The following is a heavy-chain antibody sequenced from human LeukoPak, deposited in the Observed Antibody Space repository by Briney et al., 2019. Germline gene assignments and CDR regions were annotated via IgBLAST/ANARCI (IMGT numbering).Heavy chain of an antibody. CDR3: ARDISVGSSSGYSWFDP. J-gene: IGHJ5*02. V-gene: IGHV4-30-4*08. CDR2: IYYSGST. CDR1: GGSISSGGYY. D-gene: IGHD3-22*01. Sequence: SETLSLTCTVSGGSISSGGYYWSWIRQHPGKGLEWIGYIYYSGSTYYNPSLKSRVTISVDTSKNQFSLKLSSVTAADTAVYYCARDISVGSSSGYSWFDPWGQGTLVTVSS.